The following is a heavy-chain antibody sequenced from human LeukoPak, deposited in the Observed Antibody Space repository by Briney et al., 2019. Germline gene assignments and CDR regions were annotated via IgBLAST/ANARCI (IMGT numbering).Heavy chain of an antibody. Sequence: PGRSLRLSCAASGFTFDDYAMHWVRQAPGKGLEWVSGISWNSGSIGYADSVKGRFTISRDNAKNSLYLQMNSLRAEDMALYYCAKDIRDYGDYVGAVDYWGQGTLVTVSS. V-gene: IGHV3-9*03. D-gene: IGHD4-17*01. CDR3: AKDIRDYGDYVGAVDY. J-gene: IGHJ4*02. CDR1: GFTFDDYA. CDR2: ISWNSGSI.